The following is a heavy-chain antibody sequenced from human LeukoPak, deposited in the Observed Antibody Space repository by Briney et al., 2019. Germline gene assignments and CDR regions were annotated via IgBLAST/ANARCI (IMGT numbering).Heavy chain of an antibody. D-gene: IGHD1-1*01. J-gene: IGHJ6*03. Sequence: GGSLRLSCAASGFTFSSFDMHWVRQATGQGLEWVSTIGTASDTYYPGSVEGRFTLSRDNAKNSLYLQMNSLTAGDTAVYYCARGPPRGKDYYMDVWGKGTTVNVSS. V-gene: IGHV3-13*01. CDR2: IGTASDT. CDR3: ARGPPRGKDYYMDV. CDR1: GFTFSSFD.